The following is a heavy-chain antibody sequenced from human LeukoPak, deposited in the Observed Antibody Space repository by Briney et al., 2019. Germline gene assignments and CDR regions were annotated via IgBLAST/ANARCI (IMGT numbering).Heavy chain of an antibody. J-gene: IGHJ4*02. CDR2: ISYDGSNK. V-gene: IGHV3-30*18. D-gene: IGHD3-9*01. CDR3: AKGLTGYPQ. Sequence: GGSLRLSCAASGFTFSSYGMHWVRQAPGKGLEWVAVISYDGSNKYYADSVKGRFTISRDNSKNTLYLQMNSLRAEDTAVYYCAKGLTGYPQWGQGTLVTVSS. CDR1: GFTFSSYG.